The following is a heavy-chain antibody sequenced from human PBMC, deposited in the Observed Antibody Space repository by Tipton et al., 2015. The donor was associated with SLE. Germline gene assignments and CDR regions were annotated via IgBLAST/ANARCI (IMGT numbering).Heavy chain of an antibody. CDR3: AKVKVYYFDRGYFDS. CDR2: ISATGATP. D-gene: IGHD3-22*01. CDR1: GFTFNTYA. V-gene: IGHV3-23*01. J-gene: IGHJ4*02. Sequence: SLRLSCAASGFTFNTYAMAWVRQAPGKGLEWVSAISATGATPYYEDSVKGRFSISRDNSKNTLDLQMNSLRAEDTAVYYCAKVKVYYFDRGYFDSWGQGTLVTVSS.